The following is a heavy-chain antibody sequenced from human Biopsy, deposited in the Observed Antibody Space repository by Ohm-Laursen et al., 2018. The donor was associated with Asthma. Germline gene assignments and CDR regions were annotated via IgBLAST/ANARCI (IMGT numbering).Heavy chain of an antibody. CDR2: INAGNGNT. D-gene: IGHD3-9*01. CDR3: ARTYYDFLTGQVIDAFAI. Sequence: ASVKVSCKASGYTFISYAIHWVRQAPGQRLEWMGWINAGNGNTKYSQKFQGRVTITRDTSASTAYMELSSLRSEDTAVYYCARTYYDFLTGQVIDAFAIWGQGTTVTVSS. CDR1: GYTFISYA. V-gene: IGHV1-3*01. J-gene: IGHJ3*02.